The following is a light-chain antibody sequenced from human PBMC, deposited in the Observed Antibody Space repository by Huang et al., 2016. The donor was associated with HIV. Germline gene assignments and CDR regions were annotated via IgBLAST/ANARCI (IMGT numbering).Light chain of an antibody. V-gene: IGKV1-13*02. CDR1: QDIGTS. CDR3: QQLHSYPIT. J-gene: IGKJ5*01. CDR2: GAS. Sequence: VHLTQSPSSLSASVGDTVIISCRASQDIGTSLAWYQQKTGGAPKLLISGASTLQPGVPSPFSAESVGTSFTLFSNNVQPEDFATYCCQQLHSYPITFGQGTRL.